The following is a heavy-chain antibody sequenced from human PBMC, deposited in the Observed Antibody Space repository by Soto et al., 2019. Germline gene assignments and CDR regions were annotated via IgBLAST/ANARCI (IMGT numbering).Heavy chain of an antibody. Sequence: VGSPRLSCAAFGFLFSSYGMSWVREAAGKGLEWVANIKQDGSEKYYVDSVKGRFTISRDNAKNSLYLQMNSLRAEDTAVYYCARDKGSSWYNWFDPWGQGTLVTVSS. V-gene: IGHV3-7*03. CDR1: GFLFSSYG. J-gene: IGHJ5*01. CDR2: IKQDGSEK. D-gene: IGHD6-13*01. CDR3: ARDKGSSWYNWFDP.